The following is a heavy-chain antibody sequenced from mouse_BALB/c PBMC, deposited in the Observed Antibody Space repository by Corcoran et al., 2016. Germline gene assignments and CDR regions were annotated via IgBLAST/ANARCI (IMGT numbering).Heavy chain of an antibody. D-gene: IGHD1-1*01. CDR3: ARGALLRYFDY. CDR1: GYSFTGYY. J-gene: IGHJ2*01. Sequence: EVQLQQSGPELVNPGASVKISCKASGYSFTGYYMHWVKQSHVKSLEWIGRINPYNGATSYNQNFKDKASLTVDKSSSTAYMELHSLTSEDSAVYYCARGALLRYFDYWGQGTTLTVSS. V-gene: IGHV1-26*01. CDR2: INPYNGAT.